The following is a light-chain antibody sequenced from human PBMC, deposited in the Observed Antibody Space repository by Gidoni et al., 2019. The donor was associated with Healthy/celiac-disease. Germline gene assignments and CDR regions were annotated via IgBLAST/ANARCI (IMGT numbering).Light chain of an antibody. J-gene: IGKJ5*01. CDR2: DAS. Sequence: DILMIPYPSSLPASVGDRVTITVPASQNISNYLDWYQQKPGNAPKLLIYDASNLETGVPARFSGSGSGTDFTFTISSLQPEDIAAYYCQQYDNLLITFGQGTRLEIK. CDR3: QQYDNLLIT. CDR1: QNISNY. V-gene: IGKV1-33*01.